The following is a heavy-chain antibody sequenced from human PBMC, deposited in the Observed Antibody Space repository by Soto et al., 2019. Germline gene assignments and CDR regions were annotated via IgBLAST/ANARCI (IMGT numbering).Heavy chain of an antibody. CDR3: ARGSGPQDALDI. V-gene: IGHV3-30-3*01. J-gene: IGHJ3*02. CDR1: GFTFSSYA. Sequence: GGSLRLSCAASGFTFSSYAMHWVRQAPGKGLEWVAVISYDGSNKYYADSVKGRFTISRDNSKNTLYLQMNSLRAEDTAVYYCARGSGPQDALDIWGQGTMVTVSS. CDR2: ISYDGSNK. D-gene: IGHD2-15*01.